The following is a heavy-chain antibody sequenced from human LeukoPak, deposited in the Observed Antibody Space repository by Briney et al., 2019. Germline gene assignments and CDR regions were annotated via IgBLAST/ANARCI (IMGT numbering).Heavy chain of an antibody. CDR1: GFSLSTSGVG. Sequence: ESGPTLVKPTQTLTLTCTSSGFSLSTSGVGVGWIRQPPGKALEWLALIYWDDDKRYSPSLKSRLTITKDTSKNQVVLTMTNMDPVDTATYYCAHIRCGGDCYSLYFDYWGQGTLVTVSS. CDR2: IYWDDDK. V-gene: IGHV2-5*02. D-gene: IGHD2-21*02. CDR3: AHIRCGGDCYSLYFDY. J-gene: IGHJ4*02.